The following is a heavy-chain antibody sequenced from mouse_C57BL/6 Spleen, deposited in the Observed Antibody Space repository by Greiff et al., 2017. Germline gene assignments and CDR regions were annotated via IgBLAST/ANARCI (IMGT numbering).Heavy chain of an antibody. CDR3: TRSTTVVAKGAMDY. CDR2: IDPETGGT. J-gene: IGHJ4*01. V-gene: IGHV1-15*01. CDR1: GYTFTDYE. D-gene: IGHD1-1*01. Sequence: LVESGAELVRPGASVTLSCKASGYTFTDYEMHWVKQTPVHGLEWIGAIDPETGGTAYNQKFKGKAILTADKSSSTAYMELRSLTSEDSAVYYCTRSTTVVAKGAMDYWGQGTSVTVSS.